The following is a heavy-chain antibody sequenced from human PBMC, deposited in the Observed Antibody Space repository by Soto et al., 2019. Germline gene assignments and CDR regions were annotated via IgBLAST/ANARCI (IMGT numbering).Heavy chain of an antibody. V-gene: IGHV1-2*02. CDR3: ASVQQAGAGYYYYYGWDV. CDR1: GYTFTGYY. D-gene: IGHD6-13*01. J-gene: IGHJ6*02. Sequence: ASVKVSCKASGYTFTGYYMHWVRQAPGQGLEWMGWINPNSGGTNYAQKFQGRVTMTRATSSSTAYMELSRLRSDDTAVYYCASVQQAGAGYYYYYGWDVWDQGTRVTVS. CDR2: INPNSGGT.